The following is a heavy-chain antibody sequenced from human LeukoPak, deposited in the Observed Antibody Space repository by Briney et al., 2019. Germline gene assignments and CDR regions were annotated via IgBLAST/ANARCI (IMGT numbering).Heavy chain of an antibody. CDR2: INPTGGST. D-gene: IGHD1-26*01. CDR3: ARDNSVGDNAWWFDP. Sequence: EASVKVSCKASGYTFTIYYMHWVRQAPGQGLEWMGLINPTGGSTGYAQKFQGRVTMTRDMSTSTVYMELSSLRSEDTAIYYCARDNSVGDNAWWFDPWGQGTLVTVSS. V-gene: IGHV1-46*01. J-gene: IGHJ5*02. CDR1: GYTFTIYY.